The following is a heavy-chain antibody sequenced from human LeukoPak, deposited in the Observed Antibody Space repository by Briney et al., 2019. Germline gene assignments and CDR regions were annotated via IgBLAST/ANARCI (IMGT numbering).Heavy chain of an antibody. J-gene: IGHJ3*02. CDR3: LPDYYDSSGYLDAFDI. CDR1: GFTFSSYS. CDR2: ISSSSSTI. V-gene: IGHV3-48*01. D-gene: IGHD3-22*01. Sequence: QAGGSLRLSCAASGFTFSSYSMNWVRQAPGKGLEWVSYISSSSSTIYYADSVKGRFTISRDNAKNSLYLQMNSLRAEDTAVYYCLPDYYDSSGYLDAFDIRGKGTMVTVSS.